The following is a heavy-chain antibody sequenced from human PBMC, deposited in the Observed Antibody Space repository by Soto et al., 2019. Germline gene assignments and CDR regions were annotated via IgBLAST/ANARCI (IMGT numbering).Heavy chain of an antibody. J-gene: IGHJ6*02. D-gene: IGHD3-3*01. CDR2: IIPIFGTA. CDR1: GGTFSSYA. CDR3: ARVVPNYDFWSGYFRPTYYYYGMDV. Sequence: GASVKVSCKASGGTFSSYAISWVRQAPGQGLEWMGGIIPIFGTANYAQKFQGRVTITADESTSTAYMELSSLRSEDTAVYYCARVVPNYDFWSGYFRPTYYYYGMDVWGQGTTVTVSS. V-gene: IGHV1-69*13.